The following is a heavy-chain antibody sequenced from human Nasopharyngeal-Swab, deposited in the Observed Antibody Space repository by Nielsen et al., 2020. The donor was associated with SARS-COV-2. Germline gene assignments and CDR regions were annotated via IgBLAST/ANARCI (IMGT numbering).Heavy chain of an antibody. CDR1: GFTFSTFW. Sequence: GEPLKISCAVSGFTFSTFWMTWVRQAPGKGLEWVANIKEDGSQKYYLDSVKGRFTISRDNAKNSLYLQMNSLRAEDTAVYYCARASGSSWDFDYWGQGTLVTVSS. V-gene: IGHV3-7*03. J-gene: IGHJ4*02. D-gene: IGHD6-13*01. CDR3: ARASGSSWDFDY. CDR2: IKEDGSQK.